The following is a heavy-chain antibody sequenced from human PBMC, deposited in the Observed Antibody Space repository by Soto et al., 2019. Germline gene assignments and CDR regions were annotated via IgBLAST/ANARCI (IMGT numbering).Heavy chain of an antibody. J-gene: IGHJ1*01. Sequence: ASVKVFCKASGYTFTSHGIHWVRQAPGQGLEWMGWISAYNGNTNYAQKLQGRVTMTRDTSTSTAYMELRSLRSDDTAVYYCARERDDSRWSSAENLHHWGQGTLVTVSS. V-gene: IGHV1-18*01. D-gene: IGHD6-13*01. CDR1: GYTFTSHG. CDR3: ARERDDSRWSSAENLHH. CDR2: ISAYNGNT.